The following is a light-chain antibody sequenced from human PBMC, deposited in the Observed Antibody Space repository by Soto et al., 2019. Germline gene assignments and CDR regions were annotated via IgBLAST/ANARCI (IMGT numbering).Light chain of an antibody. J-gene: IGKJ3*01. CDR2: GAF. CDR3: QQYGSSPFT. V-gene: IGKV3-20*01. CDR1: QSVSSSY. Sequence: EIVLTQSPGTLSLSPGERATLSCRASQSVSSSYLAWYQQKPGQTPRLLFYGAFSRATGIPHRFSGSGSGTDFTLTISRLEPEDFAVYYCQQYGSSPFTFGPGTKVDIK.